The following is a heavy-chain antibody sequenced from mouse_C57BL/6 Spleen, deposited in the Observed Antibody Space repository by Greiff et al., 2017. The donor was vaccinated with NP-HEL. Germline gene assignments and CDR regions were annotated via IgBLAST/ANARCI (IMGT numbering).Heavy chain of an antibody. Sequence: EVKLVESGGGLVQSGRSLRLSCATSGFTFSDFYMEWVRQAPGKGLEWIAASRNKANDYTTEYSASVKGRFIVSRDTSQSILYLQMNALRAEDTAIYYCAQKGAGGYYGFAYWGQGTLVTVSA. V-gene: IGHV7-1*01. CDR2: SRNKANDYTT. CDR3: AQKGAGGYYGFAY. J-gene: IGHJ3*01. CDR1: GFTFSDFY. D-gene: IGHD2-3*01.